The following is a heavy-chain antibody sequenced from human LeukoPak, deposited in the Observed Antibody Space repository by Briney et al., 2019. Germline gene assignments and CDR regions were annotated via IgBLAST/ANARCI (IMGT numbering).Heavy chain of an antibody. CDR3: AELGITMIGGV. J-gene: IGHJ6*04. Sequence: PGGSLRLSCAASGFPFSSIEMNWVRQAPGKGLEWVAYISPTFTTVYSPDSVKGRFTISRDNAKNSLYLQMNSLRAEDTAVYYCAELGITMIGGVWGKGTTVTISS. CDR1: GFPFSSIE. V-gene: IGHV3-48*03. CDR2: ISPTFTTV. D-gene: IGHD3-10*02.